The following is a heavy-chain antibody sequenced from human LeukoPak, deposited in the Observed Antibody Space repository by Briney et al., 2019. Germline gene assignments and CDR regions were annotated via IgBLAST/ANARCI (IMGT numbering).Heavy chain of an antibody. D-gene: IGHD3-10*01. J-gene: IGHJ5*02. CDR2: TYYRSKWYN. CDR1: GVSVSSKSVT. V-gene: IGHV6-1*01. Sequence: SQTLSLTCAISGVSVSSKSVTWDWIRQSPSRGLEWLGRTYYRSKWYNDYAVSVKSRITINPYTSKNQFSLQLNSVTPEDTAVYYCARVWFGDQMGWFDPWGQGTLVTVSS. CDR3: ARVWFGDQMGWFDP.